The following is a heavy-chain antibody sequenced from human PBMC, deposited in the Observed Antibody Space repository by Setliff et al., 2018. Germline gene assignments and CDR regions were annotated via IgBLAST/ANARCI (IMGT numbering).Heavy chain of an antibody. J-gene: IGHJ3*02. Sequence: GASVKVSCKASGGTFSSYAISWVRQAPGQGLEWMGGIIPILGIANYAQKFQGRVTIIADKSTSTAYMELSSLRSEDTAVYYCARGGNPPYDAFDIWGQGTMVTVSS. CDR2: IIPILGIA. V-gene: IGHV1-69*10. D-gene: IGHD5-12*01. CDR3: ARGGNPPYDAFDI. CDR1: GGTFSSYA.